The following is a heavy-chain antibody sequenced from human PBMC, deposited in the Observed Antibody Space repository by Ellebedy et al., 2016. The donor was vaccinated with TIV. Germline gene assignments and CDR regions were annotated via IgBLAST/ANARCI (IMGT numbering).Heavy chain of an antibody. CDR3: ARWGFYGSGSSPSRYGMDV. CDR1: GYTFTSYA. Sequence: ASVKVSCXASGYTFTSYAMHWVRQPPGQRLEWMGWINAGNGNTKYSQKFQGRATITRDTSASTAYMELSSLRSEDTAVYYCARWGFYGSGSSPSRYGMDVWGQGTTVTVSS. J-gene: IGHJ6*02. CDR2: INAGNGNT. V-gene: IGHV1-3*01. D-gene: IGHD3-10*01.